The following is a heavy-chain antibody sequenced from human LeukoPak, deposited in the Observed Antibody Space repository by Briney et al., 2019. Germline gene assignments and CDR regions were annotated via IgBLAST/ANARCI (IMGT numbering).Heavy chain of an antibody. CDR3: ARGGSITIFGGVQMGQIKGFDY. CDR1: GYTFTSYY. V-gene: IGHV1-46*01. Sequence: ASVKVSCKASGYTFTSYYMHWVRQAPGQGLEWMGIINPSGGSTSYAQKFQGRVTMTRDMSTSTVYMELSSLRSEDTAVYYCARGGSITIFGGVQMGQIKGFDYWGQGTLVTVSS. CDR2: INPSGGST. J-gene: IGHJ4*02. D-gene: IGHD3-3*01.